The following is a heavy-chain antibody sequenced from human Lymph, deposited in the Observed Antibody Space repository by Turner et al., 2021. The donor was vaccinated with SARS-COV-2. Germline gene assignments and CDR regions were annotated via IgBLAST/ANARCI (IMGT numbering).Heavy chain of an antibody. CDR2: ISSSSIYT. V-gene: IGHV3-11*06. CDR1: GFTFSDYY. D-gene: IGHD3-9*01. Sequence: QVQLVETGGGLVKPGGSLRLSCEASGFTFSDYYMSWIRQAPGKGLEWVSYISSSSIYTSYADSVKGRFTISRDNAKNSLYLQMNSLRAEDTAVYYCARPLTSYYFYGMDVWGQGTTVTVSS. J-gene: IGHJ6*02. CDR3: ARPLTSYYFYGMDV.